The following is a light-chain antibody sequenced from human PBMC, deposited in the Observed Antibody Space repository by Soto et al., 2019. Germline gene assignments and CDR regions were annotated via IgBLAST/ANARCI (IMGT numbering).Light chain of an antibody. Sequence: QMTQSPSSLSASVGDRITITCRASRDIGSDLSWYQQKPGKAPTLLIYAASNLQSGVPSRFSGSGSGTEFTLSISGLQPDDFATYYCQQYNPYSPWTFGEGTKVDIK. CDR3: QQYNPYSPWT. CDR2: AAS. V-gene: IGKV1-17*01. J-gene: IGKJ1*01. CDR1: RDIGSD.